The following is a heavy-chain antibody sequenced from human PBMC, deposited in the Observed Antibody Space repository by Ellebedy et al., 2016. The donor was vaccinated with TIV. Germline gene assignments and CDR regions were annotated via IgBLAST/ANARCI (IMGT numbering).Heavy chain of an antibody. CDR2: IKYDRSIQ. CDR3: ARINYDSPSPI. D-gene: IGHD3-3*01. Sequence: GGSLRLSCEASGFTLSSHWMSWVRQAPGKGLEWVANIKYDRSIQYYVDSVRGRFTISRDNAKNSPYLQMNSLRDEDTAIYYCARINYDSPSPIWGQGTTVTVSS. CDR1: GFTLSSHW. V-gene: IGHV3-7*01. J-gene: IGHJ6*01.